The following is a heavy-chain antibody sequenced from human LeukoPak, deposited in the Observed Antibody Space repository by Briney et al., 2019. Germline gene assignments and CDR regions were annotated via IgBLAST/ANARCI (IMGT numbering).Heavy chain of an antibody. Sequence: GGSLRLSCAASGFTFSSYAMSWVRQAPGKGLEWVSAISGSGGSTYYADSVKGRFTISRDNSKNTLYLQMSSLRAEDTAVYYCAKVSYHYYGSGSYVLDYWGQGTLVTVSS. CDR1: GFTFSSYA. CDR3: AKVSYHYYGSGSYVLDY. J-gene: IGHJ4*02. V-gene: IGHV3-23*01. CDR2: ISGSGGST. D-gene: IGHD3-10*01.